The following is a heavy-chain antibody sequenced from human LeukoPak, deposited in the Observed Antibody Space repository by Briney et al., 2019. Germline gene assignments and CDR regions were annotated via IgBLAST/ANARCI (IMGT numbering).Heavy chain of an antibody. V-gene: IGHV3-9*01. CDR3: AKDTIAVGLEGYFDL. D-gene: IGHD6-19*01. CDR1: GFTFDDYA. J-gene: IGHJ2*01. CDR2: ISWNSGSI. Sequence: GGSLRLSCAASGFTFDDYAMHWVRQAPGKGLEWVSGISWNSGSIGYADSVKGRFTISRDNAKNSLYLQMNSLRAEDTALYYCAKDTIAVGLEGYFDLWGRGTLVTVSS.